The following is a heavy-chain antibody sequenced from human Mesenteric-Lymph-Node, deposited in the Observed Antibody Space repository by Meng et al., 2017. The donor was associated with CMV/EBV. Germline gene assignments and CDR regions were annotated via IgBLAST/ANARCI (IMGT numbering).Heavy chain of an antibody. Sequence: YTFTSSYIHLLRPAPGQGLEGMGIIIPSGVSTSYAQTFQGRVTMTRDTSTSTVYMELSSLRSEDTAVYYCARDHTGVGTRSSSWYGYWGQGTLVTVS. J-gene: IGHJ4*02. D-gene: IGHD6-13*01. CDR2: IIPSGVST. CDR3: ARDHTGVGTRSSSWYGY. CDR1: YTFTSSY. V-gene: IGHV1-46*01.